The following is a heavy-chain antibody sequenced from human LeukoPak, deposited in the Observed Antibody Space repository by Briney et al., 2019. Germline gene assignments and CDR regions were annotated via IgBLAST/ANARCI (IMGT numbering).Heavy chain of an antibody. J-gene: IGHJ4*02. CDR1: GFSLSDHY. CDR3: TRVRHGDYFDY. CDR2: VRNKPNGYTT. D-gene: IGHD4-17*01. V-gene: IGHV3-72*01. Sequence: GGSLRLSCAASGFSLSDHYMDWVRQAPGKGLEWVGRVRNKPNGYTTDYGTSVKGRFTISRDDSNNSLCLQMNSLTSEDTAVYYCTRVRHGDYFDYWGQGTLVSVSS.